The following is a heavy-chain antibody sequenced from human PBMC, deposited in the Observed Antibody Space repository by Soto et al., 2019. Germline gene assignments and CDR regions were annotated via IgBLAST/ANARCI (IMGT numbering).Heavy chain of an antibody. D-gene: IGHD3-3*01. Sequence: GESLKISCKGSGYSFTGYWISWLRQMPGKGLEWMGRIDPSDSYTNYSPSFQGHVTISADKSISTAYLQWSSLKASDTAMYYCARQVFGFCCCYSLPSYGSAVWAQGTTVTGSS. CDR3: ARQVFGFCCCYSLPSYGSAV. J-gene: IGHJ6*02. CDR2: IDPSDSYT. V-gene: IGHV5-10-1*01. CDR1: GYSFTGYW.